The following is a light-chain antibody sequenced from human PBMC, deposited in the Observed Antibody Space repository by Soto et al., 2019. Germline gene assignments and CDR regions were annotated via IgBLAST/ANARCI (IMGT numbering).Light chain of an antibody. V-gene: IGKV3-15*01. CDR2: ATS. CDR3: QQTYTTPRT. Sequence: EIVMTQSPATLSLSPGARATLSCRASQSLSSYLAWYQQKSGKAPTLLISATSTRASGIPARFSGSGSGTEFTLTITSLQSEDFATYYCQQTYTTPRTFGQGTKVDIK. CDR1: QSLSSY. J-gene: IGKJ1*01.